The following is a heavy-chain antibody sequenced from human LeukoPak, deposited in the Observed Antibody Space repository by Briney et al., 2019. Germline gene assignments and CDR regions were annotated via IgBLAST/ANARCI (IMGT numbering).Heavy chain of an antibody. D-gene: IGHD6-13*01. J-gene: IGHJ4*02. CDR2: LSNDGSYT. V-gene: IGHV3-30*04. Sequence: GRSLRLSCVASGLSFSRSAMHWVRQAPGKGLEWVTILSNDGSYTYYADSVKGRVTVSRDSSKNTLFLEMNSLRAEDTAVYYCARGRGDSSSWYFDYWGQGTLVTVSS. CDR1: GLSFSRSA. CDR3: ARGRGDSSSWYFDY.